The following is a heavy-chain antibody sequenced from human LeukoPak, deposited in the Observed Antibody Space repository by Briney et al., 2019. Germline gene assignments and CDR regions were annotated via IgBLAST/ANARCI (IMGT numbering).Heavy chain of an antibody. Sequence: ASVKVSCKASGYTFTSYGISWVRQAPGQGLEWMGWISAYNGNTNYAQKLQGRVTMTTDTSTSTAYMELRSLRSDDTAVYYCAREGEYSSSSGLFHAFDIWGQGTMVTVPS. V-gene: IGHV1-18*01. J-gene: IGHJ3*02. CDR1: GYTFTSYG. CDR3: AREGEYSSSSGLFHAFDI. CDR2: ISAYNGNT. D-gene: IGHD6-6*01.